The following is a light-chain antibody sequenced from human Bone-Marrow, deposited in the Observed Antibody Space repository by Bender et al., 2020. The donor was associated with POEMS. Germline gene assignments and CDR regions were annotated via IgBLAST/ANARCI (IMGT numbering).Light chain of an antibody. V-gene: IGLV3-1*01. Sequence: SYEPTQPPSVSVSPGQTATITCSGEKLGEEYACWYQQKPGQSPVVVIYQDTKRPSGIPERFSGSTSGNTASLTISGTQTMDEADYYCQSWGSNTGVFGGGTKLTVL. CDR2: QDT. CDR3: QSWGSNTGV. CDR1: KLGEEY. J-gene: IGLJ2*01.